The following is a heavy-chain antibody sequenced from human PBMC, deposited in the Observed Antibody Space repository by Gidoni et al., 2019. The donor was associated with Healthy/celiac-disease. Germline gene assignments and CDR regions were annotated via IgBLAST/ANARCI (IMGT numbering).Heavy chain of an antibody. CDR3: AKDITPGVVPASFDY. CDR1: GFTFDDYA. CDR2: ISRNSGSI. Sequence: EVQLVESGGGLVQPGRSLRLSCAASGFTFDDYAMHWVRQAPGKGLEWVSGISRNSGSIGYADSVKGRFTISRDNAKNSLYLQMNSLRAEDTALYYCAKDITPGVVPASFDYWGQGTLVTVSS. D-gene: IGHD2-2*01. J-gene: IGHJ4*02. V-gene: IGHV3-9*01.